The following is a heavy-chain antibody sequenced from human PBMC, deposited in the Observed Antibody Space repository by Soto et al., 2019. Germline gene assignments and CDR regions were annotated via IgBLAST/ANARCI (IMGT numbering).Heavy chain of an antibody. CDR1: GGTFSSYA. D-gene: IGHD3-16*01. CDR2: IIPIFGTA. J-gene: IGHJ3*02. CDR3: ARDRLMITFGGVRDGRWFAFDI. V-gene: IGHV1-69*12. Sequence: QVQLVQSGAEVKKPGSSVKVSCKASGGTFSSYAISWVRQAPGQGLEWMGGIIPIFGTANYAQKFQGRVTITADESTSTAYMELSSLRSEDTAVYYCARDRLMITFGGVRDGRWFAFDIWGQGTMVTVSS.